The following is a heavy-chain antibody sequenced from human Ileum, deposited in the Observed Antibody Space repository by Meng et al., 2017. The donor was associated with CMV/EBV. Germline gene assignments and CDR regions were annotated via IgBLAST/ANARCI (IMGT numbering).Heavy chain of an antibody. CDR1: GYTFTSYD. Sequence: ASVKVSCKASGYTFTSYDINWVRQATGQGLEWMRWMNPNSGNTGYAQKFQGRVTITRNTSISTAYMELSSLRSEDTAVYYCARGWMGWLSSYYYYGMDVWGQGTTVTVSS. CDR3: ARGWMGWLSSYYYYGMDV. D-gene: IGHD3-3*01. V-gene: IGHV1-8*03. J-gene: IGHJ6*02. CDR2: MNPNSGNT.